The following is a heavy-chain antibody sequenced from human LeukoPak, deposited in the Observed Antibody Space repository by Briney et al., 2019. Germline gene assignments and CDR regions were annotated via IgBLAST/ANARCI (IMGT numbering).Heavy chain of an antibody. CDR2: ISSTTSTK. J-gene: IGHJ6*02. CDR3: ARRCSGPYYYYGMDF. V-gene: IGHV3-48*01. Sequence: GGSLRLSCAASGFTFSFSSYGMNWDRQGQGQRREWVSYISSTTSTKYYADSVKSIFTNSRENDKDSMYMQMNSPGAADKYVYYCARRCSGPYYYYGMDFWGQGTTVTVSS. CDR1: GFTFSFSSYG. D-gene: IGHD6-19*01.